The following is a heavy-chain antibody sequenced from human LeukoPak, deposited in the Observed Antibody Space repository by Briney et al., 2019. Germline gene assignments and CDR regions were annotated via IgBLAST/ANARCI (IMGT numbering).Heavy chain of an antibody. J-gene: IGHJ4*02. CDR3: ARGNLFGLDY. Sequence: PSETLSLTCAVYGGSFSGYYWSWIRQPAGKGLEWIGEINHSGSTNYNPSLKSRVTISVDTSKNQFSLKLSSVTAADTAVYYCARGNLFGLDYWGQGTLVTVSS. V-gene: IGHV4-34*01. CDR2: INHSGST. CDR1: GGSFSGYY. D-gene: IGHD3/OR15-3a*01.